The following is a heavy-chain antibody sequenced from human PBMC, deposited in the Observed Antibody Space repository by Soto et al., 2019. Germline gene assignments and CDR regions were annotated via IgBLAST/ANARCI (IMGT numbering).Heavy chain of an antibody. D-gene: IGHD3-10*01. CDR1: GFTFSSYA. V-gene: IGHV3-23*01. CDR3: AKGDGSGSYSDY. J-gene: IGHJ4*02. Sequence: EVQLLESGGGLVQPGGSLRLSCAASGFTFSSYAMSWVRQAPGKGLEWVSAISGSGGSTYYADSVKGRFTISRDNSKNTLYLQMTSLRAEDTAVYYCAKGDGSGSYSDYWGQGTLVTVSS. CDR2: ISGSGGST.